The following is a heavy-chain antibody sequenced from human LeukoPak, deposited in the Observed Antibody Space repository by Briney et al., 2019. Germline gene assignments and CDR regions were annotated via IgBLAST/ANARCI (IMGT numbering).Heavy chain of an antibody. V-gene: IGHV1-18*01. J-gene: IGHJ4*02. CDR1: GYTFTSYG. D-gene: IGHD1-1*01. CDR3: ARVPPTKYNWNDNPFDY. CDR2: ISAYNGNT. Sequence: ASVKVSCKASGYTFTSYGIIWVRQAPGQGLEWMGWISAYNGNTNYAQKLQGRVTMTTDTSTSTAYMELRSLRSDDTAVYYCARVPPTKYNWNDNPFDYWGQGTLVTVSS.